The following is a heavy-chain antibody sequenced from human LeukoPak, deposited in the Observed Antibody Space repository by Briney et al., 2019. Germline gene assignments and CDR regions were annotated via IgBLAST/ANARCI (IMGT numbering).Heavy chain of an antibody. V-gene: IGHV1-69*05. J-gene: IGHJ4*02. CDR3: ATATTYKWELPRR. CDR1: GGTFSSYA. CDR2: IIPIFGTA. Sequence: SVKVSXKASGGTFSSYAISWVRQAPGQGLEWMGGIIPIFGTANYAQKFQGRVTITTDESTSTAYMELSSLRSEDTAVYYCATATTYKWELPRRWGQGTLVTVSS. D-gene: IGHD1-26*01.